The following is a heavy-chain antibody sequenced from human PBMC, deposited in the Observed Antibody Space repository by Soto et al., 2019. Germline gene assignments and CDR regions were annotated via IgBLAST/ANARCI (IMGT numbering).Heavy chain of an antibody. CDR2: IYPGDSDT. CDR1: GYSFTSYW. J-gene: IGHJ6*03. D-gene: IGHD1-7*01. Sequence: PGESLKISCKGSGYSFTSYWIGWVRQMPGKGLEWMGIIYPGDSDTRYSPSFQGQVTISADKSISTAYLQWSSLKASDTAMYYCERRPELFEEVDYYYMDVWGKGTTVTVSS. V-gene: IGHV5-51*01. CDR3: ERRPELFEEVDYYYMDV.